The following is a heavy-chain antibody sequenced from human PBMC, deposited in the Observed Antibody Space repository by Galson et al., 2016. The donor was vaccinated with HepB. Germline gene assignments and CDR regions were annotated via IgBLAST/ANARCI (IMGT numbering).Heavy chain of an antibody. J-gene: IGHJ6*02. Sequence: SLRLSCAASGITFSDYHMHWVRQAPGKGLEWVALISYDGSNKYYADSVKGRFTISRDNSKNTLYLQMNSLRAEDTAVYYCARDPSGITLIVAARGCDYGVDFWGQWSTV. CDR1: GITFSDYH. CDR2: ISYDGSNK. CDR3: ARDPSGITLIVAARGCDYGVDF. V-gene: IGHV3-30-3*01. D-gene: IGHD3-22*01.